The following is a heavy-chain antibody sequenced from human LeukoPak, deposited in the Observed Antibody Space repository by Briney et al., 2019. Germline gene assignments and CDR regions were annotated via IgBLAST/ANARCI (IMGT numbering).Heavy chain of an antibody. D-gene: IGHD3-16*02. V-gene: IGHV3-33*01. CDR3: ARDLPSRLGELSPADY. CDR1: GFTFSSYG. CDR2: IWYDGSNK. J-gene: IGHJ4*02. Sequence: GGSLRLSCAASGFTFSSYGMHWVRQAPGKGLEWVAVIWYDGSNKYYAGPVKGRFTISRDNSKNTLYLQMNSLRAEDTAVYYCARDLPSRLGELSPADYWGQGTLVTVSS.